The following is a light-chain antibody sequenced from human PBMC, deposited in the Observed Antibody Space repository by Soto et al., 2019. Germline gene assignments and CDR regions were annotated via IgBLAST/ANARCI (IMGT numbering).Light chain of an antibody. CDR1: QGISSA. V-gene: IGKV1-39*01. J-gene: IGKJ1*01. CDR3: QQSYVTPA. CDR2: AAS. Sequence: GDRVTITCRASQGISSALAWYQQKPGKAPKLLIYAASSLQSGVPSRFSGSGSGTDFTLTISSLQPDDFATYYCQQSYVTPAFGQGTKVDIK.